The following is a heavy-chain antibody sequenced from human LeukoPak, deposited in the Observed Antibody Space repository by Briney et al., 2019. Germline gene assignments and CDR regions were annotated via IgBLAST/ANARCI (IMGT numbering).Heavy chain of an antibody. D-gene: IGHD3-9*01. J-gene: IGHJ3*02. Sequence: GASVKVSCKASGYTFTVYYMHWVRQAPGQGLEWVGRINPNSGGTNYAQKFQGRVTMTRDTSISTAYMELSRLRSDDTAVYYCARPLTLGFEAFGIWGQGTTVTVSS. CDR2: INPNSGGT. V-gene: IGHV1-2*02. CDR1: GYTFTVYY. CDR3: ARPLTLGFEAFGI.